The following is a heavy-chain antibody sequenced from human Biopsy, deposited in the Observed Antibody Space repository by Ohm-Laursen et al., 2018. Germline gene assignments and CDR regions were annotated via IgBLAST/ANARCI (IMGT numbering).Heavy chain of an antibody. J-gene: IGHJ2*01. CDR3: ARDRGYYSDRTVPGYFDL. V-gene: IGHV4-59*01. CDR2: VYYTGST. CDR1: GESMGTYY. Sequence: PGTLSLTCTVSGESMGTYYWSWIRQPPGKGLQWIGYVYYTGSTDYNPSLQSRVTISVDTSKNHFSLRLRSVTPADTAIYYCARDRGYYSDRTVPGYFDLWGRGTLVTVSS. D-gene: IGHD3-22*01.